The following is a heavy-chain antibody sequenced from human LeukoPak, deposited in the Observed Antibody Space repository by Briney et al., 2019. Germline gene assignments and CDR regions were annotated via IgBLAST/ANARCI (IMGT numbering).Heavy chain of an antibody. CDR3: ARDAGYWFDP. Sequence: SETLSLTCTVSGGSISSYYWSWIRQPPGKGLEWIGYIYYSGSTNYNPSLKSRVTISVDTSKNQFSLKLSSVTAADTAMYYCARDAGYWFDPWGQGTLVTVSS. D-gene: IGHD6-13*01. V-gene: IGHV4-59*01. CDR2: IYYSGST. J-gene: IGHJ5*02. CDR1: GGSISSYY.